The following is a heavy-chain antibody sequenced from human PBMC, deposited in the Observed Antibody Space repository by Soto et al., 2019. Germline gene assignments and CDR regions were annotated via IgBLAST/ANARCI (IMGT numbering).Heavy chain of an antibody. J-gene: IGHJ6*02. V-gene: IGHV1-8*01. D-gene: IGHD3-9*01. CDR3: ARAHVLRYFVWLAPPTDYGMDV. Sequence: ASVQVSCKASGYTFTSYDINWVRQATGQGLEWMGWMNPNSGNTGYAQKFQGRVTMTRNTSISTAYMELSSLRSEDTAVYYCARAHVLRYFVWLAPPTDYGMDVWGQGTTVTVSS. CDR2: MNPNSGNT. CDR1: GYTFTSYD.